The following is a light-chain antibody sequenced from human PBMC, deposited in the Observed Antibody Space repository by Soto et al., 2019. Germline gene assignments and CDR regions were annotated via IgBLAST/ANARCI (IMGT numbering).Light chain of an antibody. CDR2: DVS. CDR3: CSYAGTYTYV. CDR1: SSDIGGYNY. Sequence: QSALTQPRSVSGSPGQSVTISCTGTSSDIGGYNYVSWYQQHPGKVPKLILYDVSQRPSGVPDRFSGSKSGNTASLTISGLQAEDEADYYCCSYAGTYTYVFGTGTKLTVL. V-gene: IGLV2-11*01. J-gene: IGLJ1*01.